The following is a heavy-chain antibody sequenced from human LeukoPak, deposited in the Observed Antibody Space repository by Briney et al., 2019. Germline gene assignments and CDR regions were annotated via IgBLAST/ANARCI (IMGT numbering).Heavy chain of an antibody. Sequence: ASVKVSCKASGYTFTGYYMHWVRQAPGQGLEWMGWINPNSGGTNYAQKFQGRVTMTRDTSISTAYMELSRLRSDDTAVYYCARVVGATTRYYYYMEVWGKGTTVTVSS. CDR3: ARVVGATTRYYYYMEV. CDR2: INPNSGGT. J-gene: IGHJ6*03. V-gene: IGHV1-2*02. CDR1: GYTFTGYY. D-gene: IGHD1-26*01.